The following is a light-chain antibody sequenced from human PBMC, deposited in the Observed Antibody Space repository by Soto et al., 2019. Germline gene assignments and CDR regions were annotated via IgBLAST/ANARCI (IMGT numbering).Light chain of an antibody. J-gene: IGKJ1*01. CDR2: GAS. CDR3: QQYNTYPRT. V-gene: IGKV3-20*01. Sequence: ILLTQSPGTLSLSPGDRATLSCRASQSVSSNLAWYQQKPGQAPRLLIYGASNRATGIPDRFSGSGSGTDFTLTISRLEPEDFEVYYCQQYNTYPRTFGQGTKVDIK. CDR1: QSVSSN.